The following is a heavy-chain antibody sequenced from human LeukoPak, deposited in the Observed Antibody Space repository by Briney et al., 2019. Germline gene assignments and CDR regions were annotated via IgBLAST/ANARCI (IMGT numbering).Heavy chain of an antibody. CDR2: ISGSGGST. D-gene: IGHD6-19*01. V-gene: IGHV3-23*01. Sequence: GGSLRLSCAASGFTFSSYAMSWVRQAPGKGLEWVSAISGSGGSTWYADSVKGRFTISRDNSKNTLYLQMNSLRVEDTAVYYCAKDWGSSDWYNWFDPWGQGTLVTVSS. CDR1: GFTFSSYA. J-gene: IGHJ5*02. CDR3: AKDWGSSDWYNWFDP.